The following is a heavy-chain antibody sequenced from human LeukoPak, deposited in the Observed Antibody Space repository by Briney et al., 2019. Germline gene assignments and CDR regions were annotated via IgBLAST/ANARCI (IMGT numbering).Heavy chain of an antibody. V-gene: IGHV5-51*01. CDR3: ARHNQDIVLMVYAMGWYFDL. D-gene: IGHD2-8*01. J-gene: IGHJ2*01. Sequence: GESLKISCKGSGYSFTSYWIGWVRQMPGKGLEWMGIIYPGDSDTRYSPSFQGQVTISADKSISTAYLQRSSLKASDTAMYYCARHNQDIVLMVYAMGWYFDLWGRGTLVTVSS. CDR1: GYSFTSYW. CDR2: IYPGDSDT.